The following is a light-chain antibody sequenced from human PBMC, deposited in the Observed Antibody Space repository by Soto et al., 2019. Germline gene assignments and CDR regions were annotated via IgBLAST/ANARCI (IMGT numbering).Light chain of an antibody. CDR1: NNDVGAYPY. V-gene: IGLV2-14*01. CDR3: GSWDSSLSAYV. Sequence: QSVLTQPASVSGSPGQSITISCTGTNNDVGAYPYVSWYQQHPGTAPKLIIYEVTNRPSGISDRFSGSKSGTSATLGITGFQTGDEADYYCGSWDSSLSAYVFGTGTKLTVL. J-gene: IGLJ1*01. CDR2: EVT.